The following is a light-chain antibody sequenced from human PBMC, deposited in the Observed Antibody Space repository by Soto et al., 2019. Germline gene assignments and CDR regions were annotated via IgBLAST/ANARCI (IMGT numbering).Light chain of an antibody. CDR1: QSIRYY. J-gene: IGKJ1*01. V-gene: IGKV1-5*01. CDR2: GAS. CDR3: QHHNSYSQT. Sequence: DIQLTQSPPTLSASVGDRVTITCRASQSIRYYLAWYQQMPGKAPKLLIYGASSLQSGVPSRFSGSGSRTEFTLTISSLQPVDFANYFCQHHNSYSQTFGHGTTVQIK.